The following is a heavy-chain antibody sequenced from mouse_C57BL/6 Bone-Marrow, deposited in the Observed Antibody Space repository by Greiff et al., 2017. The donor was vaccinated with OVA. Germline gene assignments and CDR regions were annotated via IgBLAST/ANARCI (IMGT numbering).Heavy chain of an antibody. CDR1: GYTFTSYW. CDR3: AREWLLLAY. V-gene: IGHV1-69*01. Sequence: QVQLQQSGAELVMPGASVKLSCKASGYTFTSYWMHWVKQRPGQGLEWIGEIDPSDSYTNYNQKFKGKSTLTVDKSSSTAYMQLSSLTSEDSAVYYCAREWLLLAYWGKVTLVTVSA. D-gene: IGHD2-3*01. J-gene: IGHJ3*01. CDR2: IDPSDSYT.